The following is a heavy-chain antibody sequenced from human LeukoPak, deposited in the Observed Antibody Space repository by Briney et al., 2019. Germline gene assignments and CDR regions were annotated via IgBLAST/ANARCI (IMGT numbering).Heavy chain of an antibody. J-gene: IGHJ5*02. V-gene: IGHV3-23*01. CDR1: GFTFSSYA. CDR3: ARGSGHRVTQGNWFDP. D-gene: IGHD5-18*01. Sequence: GGSLRLSCAASGFTFSSYAMSWVRQAPGKGLEWVSGISGSGGSTYYADSVKGRFTISRDNSKNTLFLQMNSLRAEDTAVYYCARGSGHRVTQGNWFDPWGQGTLVTVSS. CDR2: ISGSGGST.